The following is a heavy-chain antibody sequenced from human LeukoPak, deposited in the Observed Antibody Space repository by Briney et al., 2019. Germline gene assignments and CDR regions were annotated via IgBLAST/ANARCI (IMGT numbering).Heavy chain of an antibody. CDR3: ARQRGYCSGGSCYGMFDY. CDR2: IYYSGSI. J-gene: IGHJ4*02. Sequence: SETLSLTCTVSGGTISSSSYYWGWIRQPPGKGLEWIGSIYYSGSIYYNPSLKSRVTISVDTSKNQFSLKLPSVTAADTAVYYCARQRGYCSGGSCYGMFDYWGQGTLVTVSS. D-gene: IGHD2-15*01. CDR1: GGTISSSSYY. V-gene: IGHV4-39*01.